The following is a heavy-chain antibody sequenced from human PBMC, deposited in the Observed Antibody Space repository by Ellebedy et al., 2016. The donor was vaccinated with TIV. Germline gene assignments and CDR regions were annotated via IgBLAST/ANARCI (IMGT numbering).Heavy chain of an antibody. CDR2: IIPILGIA. Sequence: ASVKVSCKASGGTFSSYAISWVRQAPGQGLEWMGRIIPILGIANYAQKFQGRVTITADKSTSTAYMELSSLRSEDTAVYYCAREEWELLLFAFDYWGQGTLVTVSS. CDR3: AREEWELLLFAFDY. CDR1: GGTFSSYA. V-gene: IGHV1-69*04. D-gene: IGHD1-26*01. J-gene: IGHJ4*02.